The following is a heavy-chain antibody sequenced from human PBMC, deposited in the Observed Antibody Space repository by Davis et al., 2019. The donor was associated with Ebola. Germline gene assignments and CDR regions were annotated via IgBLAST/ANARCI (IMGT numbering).Heavy chain of an antibody. CDR3: ARHAYGDYLNWYFDL. CDR1: GYSFTNYW. CDR2: IYPGDSHT. Sequence: GESLKISCKGSGYSFTNYWIAWVRQMPGEGLEWMGIIYPGDSHTRYSPSFQGQVTISVDKSISTAYLQWSSLKASDTAMYYCARHAYGDYLNWYFDLWGRGTLVTVSS. V-gene: IGHV5-51*01. D-gene: IGHD4-17*01. J-gene: IGHJ2*01.